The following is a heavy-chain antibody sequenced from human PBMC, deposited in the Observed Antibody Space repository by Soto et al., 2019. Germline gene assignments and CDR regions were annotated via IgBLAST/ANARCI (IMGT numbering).Heavy chain of an antibody. CDR1: GGSFSGYY. V-gene: IGHV4-34*01. J-gene: IGHJ6*02. CDR2: NNHSGST. D-gene: IGHD4-17*01. CDR3: ARGGWTTGGYYYYYYGMDV. Sequence: SETLSLTCAVYGGSFSGYYWSWIRQPPGKGLEWIGENNHSGSTNYNPSLKSRVTISVDTSKNQFSLKLSSVTAADTAVYYCARGGWTTGGYYYYYYGMDVWGQGTTVTVSS.